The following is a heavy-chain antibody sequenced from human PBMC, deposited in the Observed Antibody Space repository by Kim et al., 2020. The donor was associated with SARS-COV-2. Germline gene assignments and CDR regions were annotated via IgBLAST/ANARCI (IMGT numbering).Heavy chain of an antibody. CDR3: AADTRNYLDFDY. CDR1: GFTFSSSA. Sequence: SVKVSCKASGFTFSSSAVQWVRQARGQRLEWIGWIVVGSGNTNYAQKFQERVTITRDMSTSTAYMELSSLRSEDTAVYYCAADTRNYLDFDYWGQGTLVTVSS. CDR2: IVVGSGNT. V-gene: IGHV1-58*01. D-gene: IGHD1-7*01. J-gene: IGHJ4*02.